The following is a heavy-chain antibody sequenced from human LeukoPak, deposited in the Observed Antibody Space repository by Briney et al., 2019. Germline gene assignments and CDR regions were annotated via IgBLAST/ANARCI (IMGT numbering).Heavy chain of an antibody. D-gene: IGHD3-22*01. CDR2: INPNSGGT. CDR3: AREGLYYYDTSGYYPH. Sequence: GASVKVSCKASGYTFTGYYVHWVRQAPGQGLEWMGWINPNSGGTNYAQKFQGWVTMTRDTSTSTAYMELSRLRSDDTAVYYCAREGLYYYDTSGYYPHWGQGTLVTVSS. V-gene: IGHV1-2*04. CDR1: GYTFTGYY. J-gene: IGHJ4*02.